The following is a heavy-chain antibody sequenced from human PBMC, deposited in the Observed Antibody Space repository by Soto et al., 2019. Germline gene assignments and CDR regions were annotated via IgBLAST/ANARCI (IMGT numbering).Heavy chain of an antibody. Sequence: PGGSLRLSCAASGFTFSSYSMNWVRQAPGKGLEWVSSISSSSSYIYYADSVKGRFTISRDNAKNSLYLQMNSLRAEDTAVYYCARDLPTFSGPYYDSSGYFFDVWGQGTLVTVSS. CDR2: ISSSSSYI. CDR3: ARDLPTFSGPYYDSSGYFFDV. J-gene: IGHJ4*02. D-gene: IGHD3-22*01. CDR1: GFTFSSYS. V-gene: IGHV3-21*01.